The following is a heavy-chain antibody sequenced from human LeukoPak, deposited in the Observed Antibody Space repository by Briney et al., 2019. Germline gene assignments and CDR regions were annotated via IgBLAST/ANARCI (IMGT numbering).Heavy chain of an antibody. D-gene: IGHD6-13*01. CDR1: RFTFSSYW. J-gene: IGHJ6*03. V-gene: IGHV3-7*01. Sequence: QPGGSLRLSCAACRFTFSSYWMSWVRQAPGKGLEWLAKIKQDGSEKYYVDSVKGRFTISRDNAKNSLYLQMNSLRAEDTAVYYCARVDKGSSSWSHYYYMDVWGKRTTVTVSS. CDR2: IKQDGSEK. CDR3: ARVDKGSSSWSHYYYMDV.